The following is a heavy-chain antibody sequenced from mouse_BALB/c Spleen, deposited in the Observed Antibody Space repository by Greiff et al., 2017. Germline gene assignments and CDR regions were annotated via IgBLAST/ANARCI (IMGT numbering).Heavy chain of an antibody. Sequence: EVKLVESGGGLVKPGGSLKLSCAASGFTFSSYTMSWVRQTPEKRLEWVATISSGGSYTYYPDSVKGRFTISSDNAKNTLYLQMSSLKSEDTAMYYCTRDREGSSGYWGQGTSVTVSS. CDR3: TRDREGSSGY. CDR1: GFTFSSYT. V-gene: IGHV5-6-4*01. D-gene: IGHD3-1*01. J-gene: IGHJ4*01. CDR2: ISSGGSYT.